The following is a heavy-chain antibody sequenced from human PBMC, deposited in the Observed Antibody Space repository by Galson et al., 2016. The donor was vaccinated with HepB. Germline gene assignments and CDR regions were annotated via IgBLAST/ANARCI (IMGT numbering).Heavy chain of an antibody. CDR3: AKDSLVYAIDHYYGMDV. J-gene: IGHJ6*02. D-gene: IGHD2-8*01. CDR1: GFTFSRNG. V-gene: IGHV3-33*06. CDR2: IWYDGSNK. Sequence: SLRLSCAASGFTFSRNGMHWVRQAPGKGLEWVAVIWYDGSNKYHADSVKGRFTISRDNSKNTLDLQMNSLRAEDTAVYYCAKDSLVYAIDHYYGMDVWGQGTTVAVSS.